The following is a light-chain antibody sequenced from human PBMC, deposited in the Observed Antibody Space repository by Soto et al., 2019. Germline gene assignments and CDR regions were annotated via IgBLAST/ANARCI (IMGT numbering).Light chain of an antibody. CDR3: SSYTSSSTVV. CDR2: DVS. Sequence: QSALTQPASVSGSPGQSITISCTGTSSDVGSSNLVSWYQQYPGKAPKLMIYDVSNRPSGVSNRFSGSKSGNTASLTISGLQAEDEADYYCSSYTSSSTVVFGGGTKLTVL. V-gene: IGLV2-14*02. CDR1: SSDVGSSNL. J-gene: IGLJ2*01.